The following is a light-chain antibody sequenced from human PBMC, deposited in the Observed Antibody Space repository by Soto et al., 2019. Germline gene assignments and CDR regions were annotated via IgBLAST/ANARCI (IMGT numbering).Light chain of an antibody. CDR1: QSVSSY. CDR2: AAS. V-gene: IGKV3-15*01. CDR3: QQYKNWPIT. J-gene: IGKJ5*01. Sequence: EIVMTQSPATLSVSPGERATLSCRASQSVSSYLAWYQQKPGQAPRLLIYAASTRATDIPARFSGSGSGTEFTLTISSLQSEDFAIYYCQQYKNWPITFGQGTRLEIK.